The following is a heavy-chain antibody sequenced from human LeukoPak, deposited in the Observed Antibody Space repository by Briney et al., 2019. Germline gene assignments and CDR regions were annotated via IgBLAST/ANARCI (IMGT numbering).Heavy chain of an antibody. Sequence: SETLSLTCTVSGGSISSYYWTWIRQPPGKGLEWVWCIYYTGNTYYNPSLKSRVIISLDTSKNQFSLKLSSVTAADTAVYYCARKHSSTYYYDYWGQGTLVTVSS. J-gene: IGHJ4*02. D-gene: IGHD3-22*01. V-gene: IGHV4-59*06. CDR2: IYYTGNT. CDR3: ARKHSSTYYYDY. CDR1: GGSISSYY.